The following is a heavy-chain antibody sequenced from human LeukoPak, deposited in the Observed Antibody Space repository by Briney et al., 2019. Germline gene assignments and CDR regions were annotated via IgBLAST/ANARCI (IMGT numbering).Heavy chain of an antibody. Sequence: KPGGSLRLSCAASGFTFSGSAMHWVRQASGKGLEWVSSISSSSSYIYYADSVKGRFTISRDNAKNTLYLQMNSLRAEDTAVYYCARDLGRITMIGHAFDIWGQGTMVTVSS. V-gene: IGHV3-21*01. D-gene: IGHD3-22*01. CDR3: ARDLGRITMIGHAFDI. J-gene: IGHJ3*02. CDR2: ISSSSSYI. CDR1: GFTFSGSA.